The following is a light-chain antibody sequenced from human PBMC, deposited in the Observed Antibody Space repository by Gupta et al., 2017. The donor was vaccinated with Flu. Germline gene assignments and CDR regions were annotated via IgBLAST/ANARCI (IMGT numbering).Light chain of an antibody. Sequence: IVLTQSPGTLSLSPGERATLSCRATHSTTYLAWYQQKRGQAPRLLIYGASSRATGIPDRCSGSGSGTDFTLIISRLEPEDFAVYYCQQYATSPLTFGQGTRLEIK. V-gene: IGKV3-20*01. CDR3: QQYATSPLT. J-gene: IGKJ5*01. CDR1: HSTTY. CDR2: GAS.